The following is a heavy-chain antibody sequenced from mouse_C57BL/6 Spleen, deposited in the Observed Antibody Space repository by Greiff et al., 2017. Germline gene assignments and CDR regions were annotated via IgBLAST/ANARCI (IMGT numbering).Heavy chain of an antibody. CDR1: GYTFTSYW. Sequence: QVQLQQPGAELVKPGASVKLSCKASGYTFTSYWMHWVKQRPGRGLEWIGRIDPNSGGTKYNEKFKSKATLTVDKPSSTACMQLSSLTSEDSSVYYCARSPITTVVATDAMDYWGQGTSVTVSS. V-gene: IGHV1-72*01. CDR2: IDPNSGGT. D-gene: IGHD1-1*01. CDR3: ARSPITTVVATDAMDY. J-gene: IGHJ4*01.